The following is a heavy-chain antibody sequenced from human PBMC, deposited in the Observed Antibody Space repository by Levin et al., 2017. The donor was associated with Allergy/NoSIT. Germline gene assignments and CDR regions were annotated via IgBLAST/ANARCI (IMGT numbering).Heavy chain of an antibody. CDR2: ISSSSSYI. CDR3: ARGRSHWWSGFDYYYGMDV. Sequence: GGSLRLSCAASGFTFSSYSMNWVRQAPGKGLEWVSSISSSSSYIYYADSVKGRFTISRDNAKNSLYLQMNSLRAEDTAVYYCARGRSHWWSGFDYYYGMDVWGQGTTVTVSS. J-gene: IGHJ6*02. D-gene: IGHD3-3*01. V-gene: IGHV3-21*01. CDR1: GFTFSSYS.